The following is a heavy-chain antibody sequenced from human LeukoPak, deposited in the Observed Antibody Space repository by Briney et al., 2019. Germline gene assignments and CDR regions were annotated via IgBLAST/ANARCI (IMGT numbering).Heavy chain of an antibody. D-gene: IGHD2/OR15-2a*01. V-gene: IGHV4-39*07. Sequence: SETLSLTCTVSGGSISSSSYYWGWIRQPPGKGLEWIGSIYYSGSTYYNPSLKSRVTISVDTSKNQFSLKLSPVTAADTAVYYCASVNYCYYMDVWGKGTTVTVSS. CDR2: IYYSGST. CDR1: GGSISSSSYY. J-gene: IGHJ6*03. CDR3: ASVNYCYYMDV.